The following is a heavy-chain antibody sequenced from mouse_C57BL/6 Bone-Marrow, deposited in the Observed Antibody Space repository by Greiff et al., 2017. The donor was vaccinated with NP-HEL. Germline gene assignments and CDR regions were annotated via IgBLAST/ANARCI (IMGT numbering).Heavy chain of an antibody. CDR1: GFNIKDDY. CDR2: IDPENGDT. CDR3: TEGYYGSYDFAY. V-gene: IGHV14-4*01. Sequence: VQLQQSGAELVRPGASVKLSCTASGFNIKDDYMHWVKQRPEQGLEWIGWIDPENGDTEYAPKFQGKATITADTSSNTAYLQLSSLTSEDTAVYYCTEGYYGSYDFAYWGQGTLVTVSA. D-gene: IGHD2-1*01. J-gene: IGHJ3*01.